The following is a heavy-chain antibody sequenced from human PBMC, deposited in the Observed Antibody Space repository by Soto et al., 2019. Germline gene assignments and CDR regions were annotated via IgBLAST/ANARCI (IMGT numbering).Heavy chain of an antibody. CDR3: ARTVDTAMVTPSWYFDL. J-gene: IGHJ2*01. CDR2: IIPILGIA. D-gene: IGHD5-18*01. V-gene: IGHV1-69*02. CDR1: GGTFSSYT. Sequence: QVQLVQSGAEVKKPGSSVKVSCKASGGTFSSYTISWVRQAPGQGLEWMGRIIPILGIANYAQKFQGRVTITADKSTSTAYMELSSVRSEDTAVYYCARTVDTAMVTPSWYFDLWGRGTLVTVSS.